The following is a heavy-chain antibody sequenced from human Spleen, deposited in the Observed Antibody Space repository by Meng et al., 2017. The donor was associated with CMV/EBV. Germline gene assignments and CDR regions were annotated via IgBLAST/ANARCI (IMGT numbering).Heavy chain of an antibody. CDR1: GFTLSDHY. CDR3: ARGGGEY. J-gene: IGHJ4*02. Sequence: GGSLRLSCAASGFTLSDHYMTWIRQAPGKGLEWLSHISSGGSTIFYADSVKGRFTISRDNAKNSLYLQMNNLRVEDTAVYYCARGGGEYWGQGILVTVSS. D-gene: IGHD2/OR15-2a*01. CDR2: ISSGGSTI. V-gene: IGHV3-11*04.